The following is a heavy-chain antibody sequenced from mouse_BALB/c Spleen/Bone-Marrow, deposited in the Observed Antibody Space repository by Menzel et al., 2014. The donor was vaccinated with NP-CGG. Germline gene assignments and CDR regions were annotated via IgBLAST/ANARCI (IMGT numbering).Heavy chain of an antibody. D-gene: IGHD1-1*01. CDR2: IYPSDSYT. CDR3: TRGDYYGSSSFAY. Sequence: VQLQQSGAELVRPGASVKLSCKASGYTLTSYWINWVKQRPGQGLQWIGNIYPSDSYTNYNQKFRDKATLTVDKSSSTAYMQLSSPTSEDSAVYYCTRGDYYGSSSFAYWGQGTLVTVST. V-gene: IGHV1-69*02. CDR1: GYTLTSYW. J-gene: IGHJ3*01.